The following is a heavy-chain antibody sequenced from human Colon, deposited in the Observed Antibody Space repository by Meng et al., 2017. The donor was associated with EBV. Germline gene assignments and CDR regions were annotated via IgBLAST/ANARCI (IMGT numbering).Heavy chain of an antibody. CDR3: ARGGYYSFDY. J-gene: IGHJ4*02. CDR1: GCSISSVYW. Sequence: QVPLQESVPGLVKPSETLSRTCAFSGCSISSVYWWTWVRQSPGKGLEWIGEIYHSGSTNYNPSLKSRVTISVDKSKNQFSLKLTSVTAADTAVYYCARGGYYSFDYWGQRTLVTVSS. D-gene: IGHD5-18*01. V-gene: IGHV4-4*02. CDR2: IYHSGST.